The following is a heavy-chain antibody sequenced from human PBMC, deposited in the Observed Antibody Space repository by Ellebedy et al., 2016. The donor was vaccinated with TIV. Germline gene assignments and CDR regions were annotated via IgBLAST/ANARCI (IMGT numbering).Heavy chain of an antibody. Sequence: GGSLRLXXATSGFSFSDYGMSWVRQTPGRGLEWVSSISGDGGSSYFADSVKGRFTISRDNSRNTLSLQMNSLRGEDTAVYYCAKEGHEYSSGTYDYWGQGTLVTVAS. J-gene: IGHJ4*02. CDR2: ISGDGGSS. D-gene: IGHD3-22*01. CDR1: GFSFSDYG. CDR3: AKEGHEYSSGTYDY. V-gene: IGHV3-23*01.